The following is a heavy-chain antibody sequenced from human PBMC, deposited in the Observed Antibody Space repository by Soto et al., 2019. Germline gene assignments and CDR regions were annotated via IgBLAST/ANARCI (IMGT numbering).Heavy chain of an antibody. Sequence: QVQLVESGGGVVQPGRSLRLSCAASGFTFSSYCMHWVRQAPGKGLEWVAVISYDGSNKYYADSVKGRFTISRDNSKKTLYLQMNSLRAEDTDVYYRAQSWGYNAALDYWGEGTLVTVSS. D-gene: IGHD3-10*01. V-gene: IGHV3-30*03. J-gene: IGHJ4*02. CDR2: ISYDGSNK. CDR3: AQSWGYNAALDY. CDR1: GFTFSSYC.